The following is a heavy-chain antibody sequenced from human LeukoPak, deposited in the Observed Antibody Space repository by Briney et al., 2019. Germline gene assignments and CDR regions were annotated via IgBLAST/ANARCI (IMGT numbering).Heavy chain of an antibody. D-gene: IGHD3-16*02. CDR3: ARRSGDYVWGSYRYHFDY. J-gene: IGHJ4*02. Sequence: SETLSLTCTVSGGSISSSSHYWGWIRQPPGKGLEWIGSRYFSGSTYYNPSLKSRVTISVDTSKNQFSLKLSSVTAADTAVYYCARRSGDYVWGSYRYHFDYWGQGTLVTVSS. CDR1: GGSISSSSHY. CDR2: RYFSGST. V-gene: IGHV4-39*07.